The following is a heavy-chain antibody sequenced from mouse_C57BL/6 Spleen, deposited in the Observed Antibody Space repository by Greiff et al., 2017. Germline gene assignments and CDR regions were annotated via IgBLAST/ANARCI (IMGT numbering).Heavy chain of an antibody. V-gene: IGHV5-17*01. CDR2: ISSGSSTI. CDR3: ARTTVAMDY. J-gene: IGHJ4*01. Sequence: EVQVVESGGGLVKPGGSLKLSCAASGFTFSDYGMHWVRQAPEKGLEWVAYISSGSSTIYYADTVKGRFTISRDNAKNTLFLQMTSLRSEDTAMYYCARTTVAMDYWGQVTSVTVSS. CDR1: GFTFSDYG. D-gene: IGHD1-1*01.